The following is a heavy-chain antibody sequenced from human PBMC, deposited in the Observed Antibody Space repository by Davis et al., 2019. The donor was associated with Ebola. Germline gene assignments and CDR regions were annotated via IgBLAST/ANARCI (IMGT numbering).Heavy chain of an antibody. CDR2: INPSGGST. D-gene: IGHD1-26*01. V-gene: IGHV1-46*01. CDR1: GYTFTSYY. J-gene: IGHJ4*02. CDR3: ARLGQQLLLGDWDY. Sequence: AASVKVSCKASGYTFTSYYMHWVRQAPGQGLEWMGIINPSGGSTNYAQKFQGRVTITADKSTSTAYMELSSLRSEDTAVYYCARLGQQLLLGDWDYWGQGTLVTVSS.